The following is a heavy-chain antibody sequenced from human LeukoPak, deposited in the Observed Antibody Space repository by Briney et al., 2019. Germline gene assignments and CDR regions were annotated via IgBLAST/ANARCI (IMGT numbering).Heavy chain of an antibody. CDR1: GGSISSYY. J-gene: IGHJ4*02. V-gene: IGHV4-59*08. CDR2: IYYSGST. Sequence: SETLSLTCTVSGGSISSYYCSWIRQPPGKGLEWIGYIYYSGSTNYNPSLKSRVTISVDTSKNQFSLKLSSVTAADTAVYYCARHGSSWYEKDYFDYWGQGTLVTVSS. D-gene: IGHD6-13*01. CDR3: ARHGSSWYEKDYFDY.